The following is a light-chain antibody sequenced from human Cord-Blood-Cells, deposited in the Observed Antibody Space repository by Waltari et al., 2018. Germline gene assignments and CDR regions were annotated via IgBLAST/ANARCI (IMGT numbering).Light chain of an antibody. CDR1: QSVSSY. CDR3: QQRSNWPT. J-gene: IGKJ4*01. V-gene: IGKV3-11*01. Sequence: EIVLTQSPAPLSLSTGERATLSCRASQSVSSYLAWYQQKPGQAPRLLIYDASNRATGIPARFSGSGSGTDFTLTISSLEPEDFAVYYCQQRSNWPTFGGGTKVEIK. CDR2: DAS.